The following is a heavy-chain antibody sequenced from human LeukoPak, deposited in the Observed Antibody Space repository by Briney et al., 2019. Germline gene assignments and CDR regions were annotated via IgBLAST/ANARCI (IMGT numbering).Heavy chain of an antibody. Sequence: GGSLRLSCAASGFTFSSSAMSWVRQAPGKGLEWVAAISDTGRLSYCADSVNGRFTISRDNSKNTLSLQMNSLRAADTAVYYCAKVVDFQGYFDYWGQGTLVTVSS. V-gene: IGHV3-23*01. CDR2: ISDTGRLS. CDR3: AKVVDFQGYFDY. J-gene: IGHJ4*02. D-gene: IGHD3-3*01. CDR1: GFTFSSSA.